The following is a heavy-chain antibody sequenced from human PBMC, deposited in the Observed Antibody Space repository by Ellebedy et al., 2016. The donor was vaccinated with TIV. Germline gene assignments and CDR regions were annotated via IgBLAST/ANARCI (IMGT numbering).Heavy chain of an antibody. V-gene: IGHV4-34*01. D-gene: IGHD3-3*01. Sequence: MPSETLSLTCAVYGGSFSGNYWRWIRHTPGKGLEWIGDINDRGSTNYNPSLKSRVTISVDTSKNQFSLKLTSVSAADTAVYYCARGALAILGVVTGYYVLDVWGQGTLVTVAS. CDR1: GGSFSGNY. CDR2: INDRGST. CDR3: ARGALAILGVVTGYYVLDV. J-gene: IGHJ4*02.